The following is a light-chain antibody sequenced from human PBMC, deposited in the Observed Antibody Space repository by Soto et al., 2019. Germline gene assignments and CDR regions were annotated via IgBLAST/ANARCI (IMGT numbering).Light chain of an antibody. Sequence: DIQITQSPSTRSASVGDRVTITCRASQSISSWLAWYRQKPGKAPKLLIYKASSLESGVPSRFSGSGSGTEFTLTISSLEPDDFATYYCQQYNSYRTFGQGTKVDIK. CDR3: QQYNSYRT. CDR1: QSISSW. J-gene: IGKJ1*01. V-gene: IGKV1-5*03. CDR2: KAS.